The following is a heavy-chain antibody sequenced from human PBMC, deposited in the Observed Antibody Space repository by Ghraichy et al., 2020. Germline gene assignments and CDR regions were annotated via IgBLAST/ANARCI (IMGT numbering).Heavy chain of an antibody. CDR1: GFTFSSYS. CDR3: ARDVGFGGSAGGFDV. D-gene: IGHD3-10*01. V-gene: IGHV3-21*01. Sequence: LSLTCAASGFTFSSYSMNWVRQAPGKGLEWVSSISTRGTYKNYVDSVEGRFIISRDNDGNSLSLQMNSLRVEDTAVYYCARDVGFGGSAGGFDVWGQGTTVTVSS. CDR2: ISTRGTYK. J-gene: IGHJ6*02.